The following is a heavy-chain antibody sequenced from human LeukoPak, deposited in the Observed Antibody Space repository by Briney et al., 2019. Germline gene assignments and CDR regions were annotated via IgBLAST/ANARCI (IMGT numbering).Heavy chain of an antibody. V-gene: IGHV4-38-2*02. CDR3: ARDHFDWLSSYYFDY. D-gene: IGHD3-9*01. CDR2: IYHSGST. CDR1: GYSISSGYY. Sequence: SETLSLTCTVSGYSISSGYYWGWIRQPPGKGLEWIGSIYHSGSTYYNPSLKSRVTISVDTSKNQFSLELSSVTAADTAVYYCARDHFDWLSSYYFDYWGQGTLVTVSS. J-gene: IGHJ4*02.